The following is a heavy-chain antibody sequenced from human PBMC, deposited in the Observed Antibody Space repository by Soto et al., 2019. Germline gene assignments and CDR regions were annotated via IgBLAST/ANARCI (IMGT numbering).Heavy chain of an antibody. V-gene: IGHV3-48*03. CDR3: VRAPGPMYYAMDA. CDR1: GFIFSEYQ. CDR2: IGRGGDPI. Sequence: GGSLRLSCVISGFIFSEYQFNWVRQAPGKGLEWVSYIGRGGDPIYDAHSVKGRFTISRDDDKNTLYLEMNSLRVEDTAIYYSVRAPGPMYYAMDAWGQGTTVTV. D-gene: IGHD2-8*01. J-gene: IGHJ6*02.